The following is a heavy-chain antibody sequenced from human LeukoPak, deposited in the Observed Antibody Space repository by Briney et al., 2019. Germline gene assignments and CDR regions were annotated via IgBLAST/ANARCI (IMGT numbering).Heavy chain of an antibody. D-gene: IGHD6-6*01. J-gene: IGHJ6*03. CDR1: GYSFTSHY. V-gene: IGHV1-46*01. Sequence: ASVKVSCKASGYSFTSHYMHWVRQAPGQGLEWLGLINPSGSSTLYAQKFQGRVTMTRDMSTTTDYMELSSLRSEDTAVYYCARSPKAARTYYMDVWGKGTTVTVSS. CDR3: ARSPKAARTYYMDV. CDR2: INPSGSST.